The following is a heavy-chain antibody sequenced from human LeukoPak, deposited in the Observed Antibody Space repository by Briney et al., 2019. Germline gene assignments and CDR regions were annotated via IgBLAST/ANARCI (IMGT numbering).Heavy chain of an antibody. J-gene: IGHJ4*02. Sequence: PSETLSLTCTVSGGSISTSNYYWGWIRQPPGKGLEWIGNIFYSGSTYYNPSLKSRVTISVDTSKNQFSLKLDSVTAADTAVYYCAKGTSSGWYYFDYWGQGTLVTVSS. CDR1: GGSISTSNYY. CDR2: IFYSGST. D-gene: IGHD6-19*01. V-gene: IGHV4-39*07. CDR3: AKGTSSGWYYFDY.